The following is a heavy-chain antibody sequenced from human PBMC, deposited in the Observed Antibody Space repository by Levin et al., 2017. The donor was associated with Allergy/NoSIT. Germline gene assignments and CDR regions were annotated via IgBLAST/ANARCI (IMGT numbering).Heavy chain of an antibody. V-gene: IGHV3-53*01. CDR2: IYIDDVTT. J-gene: IGHJ4*02. CDR1: GFTVSSNF. CDR3: VEGFGDR. Sequence: GGSLRLSCSASGFTVSSNFMSWVRQAPGKGLEWVSVIYIDDVTTYYADSVKGRFTISSDNSKKTLYLQMNSLRADDTAVYYCVEGFGDRWGQGTLVTVSS. D-gene: IGHD3-10*01.